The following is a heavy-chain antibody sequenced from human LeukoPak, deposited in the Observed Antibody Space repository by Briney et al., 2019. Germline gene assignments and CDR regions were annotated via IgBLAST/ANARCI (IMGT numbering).Heavy chain of an antibody. V-gene: IGHV4-39*01. CDR1: GGYISSSSYF. CDR3: ARREGARPMDY. J-gene: IGHJ4*02. D-gene: IGHD6-6*01. Sequence: PSETLSLTCTVSGGYISSSSYFWGWIPQPPGKGLEWIGSIYYSGSTYYNPSLKSRVTISVDASKNQFSLKLSSVTAADTAIYYCARREGARPMDYWGQGILVTVSS. CDR2: IYYSGST.